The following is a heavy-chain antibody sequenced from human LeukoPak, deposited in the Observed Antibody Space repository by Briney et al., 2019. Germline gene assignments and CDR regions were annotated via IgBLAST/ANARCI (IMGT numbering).Heavy chain of an antibody. V-gene: IGHV4-4*02. J-gene: IGHJ4*02. CDR3: ARECYCSTSCYYDD. Sequence: SETLSLTCAVSGDSISSSNCWSWVRQPPGKGPEWIGEIYQSGTTNYNPSLKSRVTISIDKSKNHFSLKLTSVTTADMAIYYCARECYCSTSCYYDDWGQGTLVTVSS. CDR2: IYQSGTT. D-gene: IGHD3-22*01. CDR1: GDSISSSNC.